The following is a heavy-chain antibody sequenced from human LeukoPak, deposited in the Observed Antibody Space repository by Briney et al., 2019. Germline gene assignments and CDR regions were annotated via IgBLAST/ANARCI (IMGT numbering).Heavy chain of an antibody. J-gene: IGHJ4*02. Sequence: PGRSLRLSCAAYGFTFSNFGMYWVRQAPGKGLEWVAVISYDGSNKYYADSVKGRFTISRDNSKNTPYLQMSSLRLDDTAVYYCARDKYGYNTPIDYWGQGTLVTVSS. CDR2: ISYDGSNK. V-gene: IGHV3-30-3*01. D-gene: IGHD5-24*01. CDR3: ARDKYGYNTPIDY. CDR1: GFTFSNFG.